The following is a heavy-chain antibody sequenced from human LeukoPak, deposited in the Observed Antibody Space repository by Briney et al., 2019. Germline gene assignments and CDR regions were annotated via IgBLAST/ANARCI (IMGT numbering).Heavy chain of an antibody. CDR2: IYYSGST. J-gene: IGHJ4*02. Sequence: PSETLSLTCTVSGGSISSYYWSWLRQPPGKGLEWIGYIYYSGSTNYNPSLKSRVTISVDTSKNQFSLKLSSVTAADTAVYYCARAYSSSWYGVDYFDYWGQGTLVTVSS. V-gene: IGHV4-59*01. CDR1: GGSISSYY. CDR3: ARAYSSSWYGVDYFDY. D-gene: IGHD6-13*01.